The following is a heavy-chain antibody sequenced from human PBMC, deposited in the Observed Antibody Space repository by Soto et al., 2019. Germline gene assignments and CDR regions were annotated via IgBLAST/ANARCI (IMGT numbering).Heavy chain of an antibody. D-gene: IGHD1-1*01. J-gene: IGHJ5*02. CDR3: ARDARVGVRTIYNKFAP. Sequence: LRLSCAASGFTFSRHGMHWVRQGPGKGLEWVALIWYDGSNKDYADSVKGRFTISRDNSKNTLYLQMNSLRAEDTAVYYCARDARVGVRTIYNKFAPWGQGTRVTVSS. CDR1: GFTFSRHG. CDR2: IWYDGSNK. V-gene: IGHV3-33*01.